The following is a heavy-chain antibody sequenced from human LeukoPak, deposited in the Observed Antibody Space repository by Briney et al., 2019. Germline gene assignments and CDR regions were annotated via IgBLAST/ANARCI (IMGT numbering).Heavy chain of an antibody. CDR3: ARQGTSGSYLTGLDV. Sequence: PSETLSLTCTVSGGSISDYYWSWIRQPAGKGLEWIGRIYSGGSASYNLSLKSRVTMSLDTSRNQFSLKLSSVTAADTAVYYCARQGTSGSYLTGLDVWGQGTTVTVSS. V-gene: IGHV4-4*07. CDR2: IYSGGSA. J-gene: IGHJ6*02. CDR1: GGSISDYY. D-gene: IGHD3-22*01.